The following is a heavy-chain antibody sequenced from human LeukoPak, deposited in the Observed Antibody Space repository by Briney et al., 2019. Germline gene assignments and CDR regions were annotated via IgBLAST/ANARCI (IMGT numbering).Heavy chain of an antibody. CDR2: IYYSKNT. CDR1: GGSISSSSAH. J-gene: IGHJ4*02. V-gene: IGHV4-39*01. CDR3: VSPRGFSYGYFDY. Sequence: SETLSLTCTVSGGSISSSSAHWGWIRQPPGKGLEWIGSIYYSKNTYYNPSLKSRVTISADTSKNQFSLTLGSESATDTAVYYCVSPRGFSYGYFDYWGQGTLVTVSS. D-gene: IGHD5-18*01.